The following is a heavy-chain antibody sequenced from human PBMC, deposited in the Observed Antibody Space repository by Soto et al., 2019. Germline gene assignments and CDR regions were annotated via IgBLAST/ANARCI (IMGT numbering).Heavy chain of an antibody. V-gene: IGHV4-31*03. CDR2: IYSSGST. Sequence: SETLSLTCTVSGGSIISGDYYWSWIRQHPGKGLEWIGYIYSSGSTYYNPSLKSRVTISVDTSKNQFSLKLSSVTAADTAVYYCGSYSAVVAAAPGAVFGYWGQGTLVTVSS. D-gene: IGHD2-15*01. CDR3: GSYSAVVAAAPGAVFGY. J-gene: IGHJ4*02. CDR1: GGSIISGDYY.